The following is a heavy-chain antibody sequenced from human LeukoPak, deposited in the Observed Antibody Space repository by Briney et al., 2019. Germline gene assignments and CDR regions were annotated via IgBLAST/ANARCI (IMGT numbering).Heavy chain of an antibody. Sequence: SGTLSLTCAVYGGSFSGYYWGWIRQPPGKGLEWIGEINHSGSTNYNPSLKSRVTISVDTSKNQFSLKLSSVTAADTAVYYCARARNLIVVVTARGFDPWGQGTLVTVSS. CDR3: ARARNLIVVVTARGFDP. J-gene: IGHJ5*02. D-gene: IGHD2-21*02. V-gene: IGHV4-34*01. CDR1: GGSFSGYY. CDR2: INHSGST.